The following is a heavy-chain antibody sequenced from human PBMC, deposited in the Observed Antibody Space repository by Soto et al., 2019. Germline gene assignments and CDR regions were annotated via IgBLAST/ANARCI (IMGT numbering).Heavy chain of an antibody. J-gene: IGHJ5*02. V-gene: IGHV4-34*01. CDR2: INHSGST. CDR3: ARGRRRPVPNNGFDL. Sequence: SETLSLTCAVYGGSFSGYYWSWIRQPPGKGLEWIGEINHSGSTNYNPSLKSRVTISVDTSKNQFSLKLSSVTAADTAVYYCARGRRRPVPNNGFDLWGQAILVTVSS. CDR1: GGSFSGYY.